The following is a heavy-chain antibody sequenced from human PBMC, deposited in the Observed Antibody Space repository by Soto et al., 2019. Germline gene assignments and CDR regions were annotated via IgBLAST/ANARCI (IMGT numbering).Heavy chain of an antibody. CDR1: GGSISSSSYY. V-gene: IGHV4-39*01. Sequence: SETLSLTCTVSGGSISSSSYYWGWIRQPPGKGLEWIGSIYYSGSTYYNPSLKSRVTISVDTSKNQFSLKLSSVTAADTAVSYCAIPKYISSSLGWFDPWGQGTLVTVSS. CDR2: IYYSGST. J-gene: IGHJ5*02. CDR3: AIPKYISSSLGWFDP. D-gene: IGHD6-6*01.